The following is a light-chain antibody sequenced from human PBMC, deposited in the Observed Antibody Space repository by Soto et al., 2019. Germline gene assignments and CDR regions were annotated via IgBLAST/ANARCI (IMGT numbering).Light chain of an antibody. CDR1: QSPLYSDGNTY. J-gene: IGKJ2*01. Sequence: DVVMTQSPLSLPVTLGQPASISCRSSQSPLYSDGNTYLSWFHQRPGQSPRRLIYKVSNRDSGVLDRFSGSGSGTDFTLQINRVEAEDVGVYYCMQGTHWPYTFGQGTKLEIK. CDR2: KVS. CDR3: MQGTHWPYT. V-gene: IGKV2-30*01.